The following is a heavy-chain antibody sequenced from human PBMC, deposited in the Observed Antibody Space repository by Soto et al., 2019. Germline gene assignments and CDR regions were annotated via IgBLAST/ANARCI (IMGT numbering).Heavy chain of an antibody. CDR1: GFTFSSYW. CDR2: IKQDGSEK. CDR3: ARETTAMVTDYYGMDV. V-gene: IGHV3-7*05. J-gene: IGHJ6*02. D-gene: IGHD5-18*01. Sequence: GGSLRLSCAASGFTFSSYWMSWVRQAPGKGLEWVANIKQDGSEKYYVDSVKGRFTISRDNAKNSLYLQMNSLRAEDTAVYYCARETTAMVTDYYGMDVWGQGTTVTVSS.